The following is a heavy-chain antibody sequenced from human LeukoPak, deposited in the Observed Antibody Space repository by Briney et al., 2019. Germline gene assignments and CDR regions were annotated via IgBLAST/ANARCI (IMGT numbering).Heavy chain of an antibody. J-gene: IGHJ6*02. CDR2: ISGSGGST. V-gene: IGHV3-23*01. Sequence: SGGSLRPSCAASGFTFSSYAMSWVRQAPGKGLEWVSAISGSGGSTYYADSVKGRFTISRDNSKNTLYLQMNSLRAEDTAVYYCAKDSPGYSSSWYWYYYSMDVWGQGTTVTVSS. D-gene: IGHD6-13*01. CDR3: AKDSPGYSSSWYWYYYSMDV. CDR1: GFTFSSYA.